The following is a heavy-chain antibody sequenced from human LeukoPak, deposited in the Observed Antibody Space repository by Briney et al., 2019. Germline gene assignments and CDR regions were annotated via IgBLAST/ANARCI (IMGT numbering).Heavy chain of an antibody. J-gene: IGHJ3*02. Sequence: GGSLRLSCAASGFTFSSYWMSWVRQAPGKGLEWVANIKQDGSEKYYVDSVKGRFTISRDNAKNSLYLQMNSLRAEDTAVYYCARAVWDSSTLTVADAFDIWGQGTMVTVSS. V-gene: IGHV3-7*03. CDR3: ARAVWDSSTLTVADAFDI. D-gene: IGHD6-13*01. CDR2: IKQDGSEK. CDR1: GFTFSSYW.